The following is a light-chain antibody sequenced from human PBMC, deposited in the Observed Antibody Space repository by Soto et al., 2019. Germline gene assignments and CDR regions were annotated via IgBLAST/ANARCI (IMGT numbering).Light chain of an antibody. CDR2: GNT. CDR3: QSYDSSLSAAVV. Sequence: QSVLTQPPSVSGAPGQRVTISCTGSSSNIGAGYDVHWYQQLPGTAPKLLIYGNTNRPSGVPDRFSGSKSGTSASLAITGRQSEDEADYYCQSYDSSLSAAVVFGGGTKLTVL. CDR1: SSNIGAGYD. J-gene: IGLJ2*01. V-gene: IGLV1-40*01.